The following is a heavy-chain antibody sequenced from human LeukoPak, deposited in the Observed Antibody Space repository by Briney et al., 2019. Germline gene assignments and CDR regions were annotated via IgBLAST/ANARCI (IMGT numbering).Heavy chain of an antibody. CDR3: ARSLRLVGGVHYFDY. CDR1: EFSLSTIGVG. CDR2: IYWDDGR. V-gene: IGHV2-5*02. Sequence: SGPTLVNPTQTLTLTCNFSEFSLSTIGVGVGWIRQPPGEALEWHALIYWDDGRRYSPSLKSRLTITKDTSKNQVVLTMTNVDPVDTATYYCARSLRLVGGVHYFDYWGQGALVTVSS. J-gene: IGHJ4*02. D-gene: IGHD3-10*01.